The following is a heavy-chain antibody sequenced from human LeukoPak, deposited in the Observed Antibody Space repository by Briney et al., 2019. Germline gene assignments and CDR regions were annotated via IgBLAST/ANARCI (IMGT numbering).Heavy chain of an antibody. CDR3: ARGAFSEYSSSWYYHPLDY. J-gene: IGHJ4*02. CDR2: INPNSGGT. CDR1: GYTFTGYY. V-gene: IGHV1-2*02. Sequence: ASVKVSCEASGYTFTGYYMHWVRQAPGQGLEWMGWINPNSGGTNYAQKFQGRVTMTRDTSISTAYMELSRLRSDDTAVYYCARGAFSEYSSSWYYHPLDYWGQGTLVTVSS. D-gene: IGHD6-13*01.